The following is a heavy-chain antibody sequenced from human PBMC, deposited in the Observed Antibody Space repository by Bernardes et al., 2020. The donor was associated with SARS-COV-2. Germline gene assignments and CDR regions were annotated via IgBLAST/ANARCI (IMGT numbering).Heavy chain of an antibody. Sequence: VGSLSLSCAASGFSVSSYWMHWVRQAPGEGLVWVSRLSGDGTNTIYADSVKGRFTISSDRSKNTLYLQMNSLRVEDMGVYYCARKTGHDYGMDVWGQGTTVAVSS. D-gene: IGHD3-10*01. CDR1: GFSVSSYW. V-gene: IGHV3-74*01. CDR2: LSGDGTNT. CDR3: ARKTGHDYGMDV. J-gene: IGHJ6*02.